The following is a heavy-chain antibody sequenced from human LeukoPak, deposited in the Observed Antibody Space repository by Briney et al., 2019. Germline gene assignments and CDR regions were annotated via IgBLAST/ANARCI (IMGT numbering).Heavy chain of an antibody. CDR1: GGSISSSSYY. D-gene: IGHD3-22*01. CDR3: ARGPRGITMIVDDAFDI. CDR2: IYYSVST. Sequence: PSETLSLTCTVSGGSISSSSYYWGWIRQPPGKGLEWIGSIYYSVSTYYNPSLKSRVTISVDTSKNHFSLKLTSVTAADTAVYYCARGPRGITMIVDDAFDIWGQGTMVTVSS. J-gene: IGHJ3*02. V-gene: IGHV4-39*02.